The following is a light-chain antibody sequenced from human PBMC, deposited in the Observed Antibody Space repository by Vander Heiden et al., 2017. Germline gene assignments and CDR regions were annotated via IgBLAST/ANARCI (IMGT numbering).Light chain of an antibody. Sequence: DIQMTQSTSSPSASVGDRVTITCRASQSISSYLNWYQQKPGKAPKLLIYAASSLLSGVPSRFSGSGSGTDFTLTISSLQPEDFATYYCQQSYSTPHTFGHGTKVDLK. J-gene: IGKJ3*01. CDR3: QQSYSTPHT. CDR2: AAS. CDR1: QSISSY. V-gene: IGKV1-39*01.